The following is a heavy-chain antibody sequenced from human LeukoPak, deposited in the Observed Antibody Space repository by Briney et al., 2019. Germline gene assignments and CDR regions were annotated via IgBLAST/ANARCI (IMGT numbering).Heavy chain of an antibody. CDR3: ARLGLYEDYYFDY. CDR2: INWNSGNI. D-gene: IGHD2-2*02. Sequence: GGSLRLSCAASGFTFDDYAMHWVRQAPGKGLEWVSAINWNSGNIGYADSVKGRFTISRDNAKNSLYLQMNSLRAEDTAVYYCARLGLYEDYYFDYWGQGTLVTVSS. CDR1: GFTFDDYA. V-gene: IGHV3-9*01. J-gene: IGHJ4*02.